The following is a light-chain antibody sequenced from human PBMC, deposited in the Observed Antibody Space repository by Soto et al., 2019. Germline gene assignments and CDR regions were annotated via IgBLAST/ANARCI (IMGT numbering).Light chain of an antibody. J-gene: IGKJ4*01. CDR3: QQYASSPLT. CDR2: GAS. Sequence: EIVLTQSPGTLSLSPGERATLSCRASQSVGRNYLAWYQQKPGQAPRLLFYGASSRATGIPDRFSGSASGTDFTLTLSRLEPEDFAVYYCQQYASSPLTFGGGTKVEIK. CDR1: QSVGRNY. V-gene: IGKV3-20*01.